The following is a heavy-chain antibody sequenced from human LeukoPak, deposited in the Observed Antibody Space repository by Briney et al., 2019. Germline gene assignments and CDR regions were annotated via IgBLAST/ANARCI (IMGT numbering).Heavy chain of an antibody. CDR3: ARVPNDYGGNTHYYYYYMDV. Sequence: GGSLRLSCAASGFTFSSYSINWVRQAPGKGLEWVSYISSSGSTIYYADSVKGRFTISRDNAKNSLYLQMNSLRAEDTAVYYCARVPNDYGGNTHYYYYYMDVWGKGTTVTVSS. V-gene: IGHV3-48*04. J-gene: IGHJ6*03. CDR2: ISSSGSTI. CDR1: GFTFSSYS. D-gene: IGHD4-23*01.